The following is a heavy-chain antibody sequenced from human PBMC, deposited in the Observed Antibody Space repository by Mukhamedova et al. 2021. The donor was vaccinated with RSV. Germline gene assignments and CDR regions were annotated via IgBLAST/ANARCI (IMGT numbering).Heavy chain of an antibody. V-gene: IGHV3-73*01. CDR2: IRSKPNSHAT. Sequence: GKGLEWVGRIRSKPNSHATVYAASVTGRFTISRDDSKNTAYLQMNSLKTEDTAVYYCTRLCCEDEDCGGDSPRDFDYWGQGTLVTV. D-gene: IGHD2-21*02. CDR3: TRLCCEDEDCGGDSPRDFDY. J-gene: IGHJ4*02.